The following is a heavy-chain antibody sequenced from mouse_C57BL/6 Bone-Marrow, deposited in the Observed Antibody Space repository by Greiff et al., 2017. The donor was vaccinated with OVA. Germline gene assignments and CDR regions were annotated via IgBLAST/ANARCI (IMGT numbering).Heavy chain of an antibody. Sequence: QVQLQQPGAELVMPGASVKLSCKASGYTFTSYWMHWVKQRPGQGLELIGEIDPSDSYTNYNQKFKGKSTLTVDKSSSTAYMQLSSLTSEDSAVYYCAISLYYDYGESAMDYWGQGTSVTVSS. CDR2: IDPSDSYT. V-gene: IGHV1-69*01. D-gene: IGHD2-4*01. J-gene: IGHJ4*01. CDR3: AISLYYDYGESAMDY. CDR1: GYTFTSYW.